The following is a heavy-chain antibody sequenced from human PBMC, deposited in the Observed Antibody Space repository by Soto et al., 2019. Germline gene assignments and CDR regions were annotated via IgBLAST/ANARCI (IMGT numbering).Heavy chain of an antibody. CDR1: GYTFTSYY. CDR2: INPIVGST. V-gene: IGHV1-46*01. J-gene: IGHJ4*02. CDR3: ARNPYYYDSSGYYYFDY. D-gene: IGHD3-22*01. Sequence: GASVKVSCKASGYTFTSYYMHWVRQAPGQGLEWMGIINPIVGSTTYAQKFQGRVTITADKSTSTAYMELSSLRSEDTAVYYCARNPYYYDSSGYYYFDYWGQGTLVTVSS.